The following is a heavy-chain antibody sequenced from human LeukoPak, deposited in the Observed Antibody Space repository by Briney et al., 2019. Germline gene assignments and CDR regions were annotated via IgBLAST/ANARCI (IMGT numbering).Heavy chain of an antibody. CDR3: ARGLKQQLVLSGGYFDY. CDR2: IIPIFGTA. J-gene: IGHJ4*02. V-gene: IGHV1-69*05. D-gene: IGHD6-13*01. CDR1: GGTFSSYA. Sequence: SVKVSCKASGGTFSSYAISWVRQAPGQGREWMGGIIPIFGTANYAQKFQGRVTRTTHESKSKGYMELSRLRSEDTAVHYCARGLKQQLVLSGGYFDYWGQGTLVTVSS.